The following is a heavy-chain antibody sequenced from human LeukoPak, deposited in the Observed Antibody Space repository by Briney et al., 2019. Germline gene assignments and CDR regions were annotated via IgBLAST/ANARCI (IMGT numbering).Heavy chain of an antibody. J-gene: IGHJ4*02. CDR1: GFTFSSYS. Sequence: GGSLRLSCAASGFTFSSYSMNWVRQAPGKGLEWVSYISSGSTTVYYADSVKGRFTISRDNAKNSLYLQMNSLRDEDTAVYYCAKDRGYCSGGSCYWGFYFDYWGQGTLVTVSS. CDR3: AKDRGYCSGGSCYWGFYFDY. D-gene: IGHD2-15*01. CDR2: ISSGSTTV. V-gene: IGHV3-48*02.